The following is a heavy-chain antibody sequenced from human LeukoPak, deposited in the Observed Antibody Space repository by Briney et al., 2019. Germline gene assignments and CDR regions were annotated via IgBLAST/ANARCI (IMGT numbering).Heavy chain of an antibody. CDR3: ARDLPPYYFDS. V-gene: IGHV1-69*04. Sequence: SVKVSCKASGGTFSNYAISWVRQAPGQGLEWMGRIIPILGIANYAQTFQGRVTITADKSTSTAYMDLSSLRSEDTAVYYCARDLPPYYFDSWGQGTLVTVSS. CDR1: GGTFSNYA. J-gene: IGHJ4*02. CDR2: IIPILGIA.